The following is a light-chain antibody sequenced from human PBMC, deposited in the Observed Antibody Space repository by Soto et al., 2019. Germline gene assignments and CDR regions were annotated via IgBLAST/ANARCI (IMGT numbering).Light chain of an antibody. Sequence: TITCRASQSISSYLNWYQQKPGKAPKLLIYASSSLQRWVPPRFICCSCGREHTIYICGLEIPDDAPYCSMQYPAHPPWTFAQGTKVDIK. J-gene: IGKJ1*01. CDR3: MQYPAHPPWT. V-gene: IGKV1-39*01. CDR2: ASS. CDR1: QSISSY.